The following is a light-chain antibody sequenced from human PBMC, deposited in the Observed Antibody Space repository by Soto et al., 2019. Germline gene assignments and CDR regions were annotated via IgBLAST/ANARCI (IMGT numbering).Light chain of an antibody. CDR1: QSFSSSY. J-gene: IGKJ1*01. V-gene: IGKV3-20*01. CDR2: ETS. CDR3: QQYGTSPRT. Sequence: EIVLTRSPGSLSLSPWERAALSCRASQSFSSSYLAWYQQKPGQAPRLLIYETSSRATGIPDRFSGSGSQTDFTLTISRLEPEDFAVYYCQQYGTSPRTFGQGTKVDIK.